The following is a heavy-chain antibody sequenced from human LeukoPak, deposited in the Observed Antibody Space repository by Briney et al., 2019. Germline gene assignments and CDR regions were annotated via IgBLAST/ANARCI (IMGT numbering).Heavy chain of an antibody. Sequence: GGSLKLSCAASGFTISGSAMHWVRQASGKGLEWVGRIRSKANSYATAYAASVKGRFTISRDDSKNTAYLQMNSLKTEDTAVSYCTRRGYYDSSGYHKDYWGQGTLVTVSS. CDR1: GFTISGSA. D-gene: IGHD3-22*01. V-gene: IGHV3-73*01. CDR3: TRRGYYDSSGYHKDY. J-gene: IGHJ4*02. CDR2: IRSKANSYAT.